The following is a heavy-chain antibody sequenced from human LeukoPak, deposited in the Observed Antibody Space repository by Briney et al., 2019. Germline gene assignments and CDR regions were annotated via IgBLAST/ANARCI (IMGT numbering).Heavy chain of an antibody. CDR2: INPSSGST. V-gene: IGHV1-46*01. CDR1: GYTFTNYY. CDR3: ARDLYYYDSSGYYFIPLWYYYYGMDV. Sequence: ASVKVSCKASGYTFTNYYMHWVRQAPGQGLEWMGIINPSSGSTSYAQKFQGRVTMTRDTSTSTVYMELSSLRSEDTAVYYCARDLYYYDSSGYYFIPLWYYYYGMDVWGQGTTVTVSS. D-gene: IGHD3-22*01. J-gene: IGHJ6*02.